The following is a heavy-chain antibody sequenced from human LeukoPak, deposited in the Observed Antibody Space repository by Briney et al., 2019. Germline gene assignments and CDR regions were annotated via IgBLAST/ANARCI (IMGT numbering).Heavy chain of an antibody. CDR2: TYYRSKWYN. Sequence: SQTLSLTCAISGDSVSSNSAAWNWIRQSPSRGLEWLGRTYYRSKWYNDYAVSVKSRITINPDTSKNQFSLQLNSVTPEDTAVYYCARAFKERRPNYYYYYYMDVWGKGTTVTISS. CDR3: ARAFKERRPNYYYYYYMDV. V-gene: IGHV6-1*01. CDR1: GDSVSSNSAA. D-gene: IGHD1-26*01. J-gene: IGHJ6*03.